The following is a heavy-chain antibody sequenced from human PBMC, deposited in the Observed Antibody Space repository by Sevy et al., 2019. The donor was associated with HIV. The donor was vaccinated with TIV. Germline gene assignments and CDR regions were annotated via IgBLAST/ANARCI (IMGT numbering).Heavy chain of an antibody. J-gene: IGHJ4*02. D-gene: IGHD2-8*01. Sequence: GGSLRLSCAASGFTFSKYSMSWVRQPPGKGLEWVSTLSFGWGEINYADSLKGRFTISRDNSKSSLYLQMNNLRPEDRAVYYCAREGCTKPHDYWGQGTLVTVAS. CDR2: LSFGWGEI. CDR3: AREGCTKPHDY. V-gene: IGHV3-23*01. CDR1: GFTFSKYS.